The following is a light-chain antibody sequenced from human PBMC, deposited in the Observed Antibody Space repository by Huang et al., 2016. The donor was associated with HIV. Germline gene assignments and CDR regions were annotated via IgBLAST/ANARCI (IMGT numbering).Light chain of an antibody. CDR3: QQYNNWLA. J-gene: IGKJ1*01. Sequence: EIVMTQSPATLAVSPGERATLSCRARQTVNSNLAWYQHKPGQAPRHLIYGASTRATGVPARFSGSGSGTKFTLTISSLQSEDFAVYYCQQYNNWLAFGQGTKVEIK. V-gene: IGKV3-15*01. CDR1: QTVNSN. CDR2: GAS.